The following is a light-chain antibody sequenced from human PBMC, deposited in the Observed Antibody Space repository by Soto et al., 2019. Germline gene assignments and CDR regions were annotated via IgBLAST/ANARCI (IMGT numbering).Light chain of an antibody. V-gene: IGKV3-15*01. CDR2: GAY. CDR3: KQDNNWHRIT. J-gene: IGKJ3*01. CDR1: QRVSSN. Sequence: EIVMTQSPATLSVSPGERATLSCRASQRVSSNLAWYQQKPGQAPRLLIYGAYTRATGIPARFSGSGCGTEFALSLGRLQSEDFAVYYCKQDNNWHRITFGPGTKVDIK.